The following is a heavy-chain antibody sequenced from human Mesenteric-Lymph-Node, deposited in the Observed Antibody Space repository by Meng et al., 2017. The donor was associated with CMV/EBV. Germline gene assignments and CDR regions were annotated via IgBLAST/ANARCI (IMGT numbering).Heavy chain of an antibody. CDR2: ISGSGGST. CDR1: GFTFSSYA. Sequence: RSCAASGFTFSSYAMSWVRQAPGKGLEWVSAISGSGGSTYYADSVKGRFTISRDNSKNTLYLQMNSLRAEDTAVYYCAKSMVRGVSDYWGQGTLVTVSS. V-gene: IGHV3-23*01. CDR3: AKSMVRGVSDY. D-gene: IGHD3-10*01. J-gene: IGHJ4*02.